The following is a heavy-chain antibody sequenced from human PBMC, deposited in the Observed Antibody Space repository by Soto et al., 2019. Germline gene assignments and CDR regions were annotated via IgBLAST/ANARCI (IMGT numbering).Heavy chain of an antibody. Sequence: SVKVSCNASGYTFTGYFMLWVRQAPGQGLEWMGIINPSGGSTIYAQKFQGRVTMTRDTSTSTVYMELSSLRSEDTTVYYCEKDKPPYSMGWYGHWWFDPWGQGTLVTVSS. CDR1: GYTFTGYF. J-gene: IGHJ5*02. D-gene: IGHD6-19*01. V-gene: IGHV1-46*01. CDR2: INPSGGST. CDR3: EKDKPPYSMGWYGHWWFDP.